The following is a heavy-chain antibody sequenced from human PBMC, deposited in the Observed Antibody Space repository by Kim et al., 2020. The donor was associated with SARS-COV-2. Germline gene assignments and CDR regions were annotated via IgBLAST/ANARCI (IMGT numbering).Heavy chain of an antibody. D-gene: IGHD3-22*01. V-gene: IGHV3-7*01. Sequence: GGSLRLSCAASGFTFSSYWMSWVRQAPGKGLEWVANIKQDGSEKYYVDSVKGRFTISRDNAKNSLYLQMNSLRAEDTAVYYCARDSYYYDSSGYGMDVWGQGTTVTVSS. CDR3: ARDSYYYDSSGYGMDV. CDR2: IKQDGSEK. CDR1: GFTFSSYW. J-gene: IGHJ6*02.